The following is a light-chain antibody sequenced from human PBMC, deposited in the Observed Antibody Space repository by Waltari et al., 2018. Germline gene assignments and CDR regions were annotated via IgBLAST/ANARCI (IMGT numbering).Light chain of an antibody. V-gene: IGKV3-20*01. J-gene: IGKJ1*01. CDR3: QQYGSSPR. CDR1: QSVSSSN. Sequence: EIVLTQSPGTLSLSPGERATLPCRASQSVSSSNLAWYQQKPGQAPRLLIYGASSRATGIPDRFSGSGSGTDFTLTISRLEPEDFAVYYCQQYGSSPRFGQGTKVEIK. CDR2: GAS.